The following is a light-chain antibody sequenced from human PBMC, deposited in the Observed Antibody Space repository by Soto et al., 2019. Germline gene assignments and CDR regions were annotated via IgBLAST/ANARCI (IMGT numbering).Light chain of an antibody. V-gene: IGLV2-14*01. Sequence: QSALTQPASVSGSPGQSITISCTGTSSDVGYYNYVSWYQQHPGKAPKSMIYEVSNRPSGVSNRFSGSKSGNTASLTISGLQAEDEADYYCSSYTSTYPLPYVFGTGTKVTVL. J-gene: IGLJ1*01. CDR3: SSYTSTYPLPYV. CDR2: EVS. CDR1: SSDVGYYNY.